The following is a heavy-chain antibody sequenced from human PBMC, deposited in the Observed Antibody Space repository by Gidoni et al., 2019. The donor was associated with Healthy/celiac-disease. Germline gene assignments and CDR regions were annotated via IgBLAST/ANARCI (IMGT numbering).Heavy chain of an antibody. CDR3: ARVTIQVNRHYDFDY. D-gene: IGHD3-16*01. J-gene: IGHJ4*02. Sequence: LSLKSRVTISVDTSKNQFSLKLSSVTAADTAVYYCARVTIQVNRHYDFDYWGQGTRVTVSS. V-gene: IGHV4-34*01.